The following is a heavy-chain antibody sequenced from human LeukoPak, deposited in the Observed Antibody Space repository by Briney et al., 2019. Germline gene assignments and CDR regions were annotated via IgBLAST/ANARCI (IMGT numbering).Heavy chain of an antibody. J-gene: IGHJ4*02. V-gene: IGHV3-9*03. CDR2: ISWNSGTI. Sequence: GGSLRLSCAASGSTFDDYAMHWVRQAPGKGLEWVSGISWNSGTIGYADSVKGRFTISRDNAKNSLYLQMNSLRSEDMALYYCAKDKGIIEVTGKLDYWGQGTLVTVSS. CDR1: GSTFDDYA. CDR3: AKDKGIIEVTGKLDY. D-gene: IGHD6-19*01.